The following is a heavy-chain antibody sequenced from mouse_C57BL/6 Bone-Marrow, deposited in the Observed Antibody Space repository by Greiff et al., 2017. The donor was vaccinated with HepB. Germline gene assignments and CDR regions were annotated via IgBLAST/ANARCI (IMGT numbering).Heavy chain of an antibody. J-gene: IGHJ4*01. CDR1: GYTFTSYW. D-gene: IGHD2-3*01. Sequence: QVQLQQPGAELVKPGASVKLSCKASGYTFTSYWMHWVKQRPGRGLEWIGRIDPNSGGTKYNEKFKSKDTMTIDKPSSTAYMQLSSLTSEDSAVYYCARGPSYDGLYAMDYWGQGTSVTVSS. CDR3: ARGPSYDGLYAMDY. CDR2: IDPNSGGT. V-gene: IGHV1-72*01.